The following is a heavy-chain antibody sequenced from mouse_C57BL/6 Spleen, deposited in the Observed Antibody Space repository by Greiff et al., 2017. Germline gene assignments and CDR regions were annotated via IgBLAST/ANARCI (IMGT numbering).Heavy chain of an antibody. CDR3: ASDYGAWFAY. Sequence: QVHVKQSGAELVRPGTSVKVSCKASGYAFTNYLIEWVKQRPGQGLEWIGVLNPGSGGTNYNEKFKGKATLTADKSSSTAYMQLSSLTSEDSAVYFCASDYGAWFAYWGQGTLVTVSA. CDR2: LNPGSGGT. CDR1: GYAFTNYL. D-gene: IGHD2-4*01. J-gene: IGHJ3*01. V-gene: IGHV1-54*01.